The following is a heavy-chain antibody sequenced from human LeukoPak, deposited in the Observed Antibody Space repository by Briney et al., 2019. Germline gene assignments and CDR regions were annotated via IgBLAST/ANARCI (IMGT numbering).Heavy chain of an antibody. CDR1: GGSISSYY. J-gene: IGHJ5*02. CDR2: IYYSGST. D-gene: IGHD6-6*01. CDR3: ARDGIAARPSFDP. V-gene: IGHV4-59*12. Sequence: SETLSLTCTVSGGSISSYYWSWIRQPPGKGLEWIGYIYYSGSTNYNPSLKSRVTISVDTSKNQFSLKLSSVTAADTAVYYCARDGIAARPSFDPWGQGTLVTVSS.